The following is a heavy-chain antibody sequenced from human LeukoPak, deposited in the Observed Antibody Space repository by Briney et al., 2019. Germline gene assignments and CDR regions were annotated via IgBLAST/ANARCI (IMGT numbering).Heavy chain of an antibody. CDR1: GFALSSHW. J-gene: IGHJ6*02. CDR3: ARNNGMDV. CDR2: VNRDGSET. V-gene: IGHV3-7*03. Sequence: GGSLGLSCAASGFALSSHWMTWVRQVPGRGPEWVANVNRDGSETYYLDSVKGRFTISKDNAKNSLYLQMNSLRAEDTALYHCARNNGMDVWGQGTTVIVSS.